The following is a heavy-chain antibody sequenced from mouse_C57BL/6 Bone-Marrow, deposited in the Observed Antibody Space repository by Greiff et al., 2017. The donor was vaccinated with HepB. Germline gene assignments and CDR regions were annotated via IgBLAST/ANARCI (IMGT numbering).Heavy chain of an antibody. CDR3: ARSHYYGSSEKNYYFDY. D-gene: IGHD1-1*01. Sequence: VQLQQSGAELVRPGTSVKMSCKASGYTFTNYWIGWAKQRPGHGLEWIGDIYPGGGYTNYNEKFKGKATLTADKSSSTAYMQFSSLTSEDSAIYYCARSHYYGSSEKNYYFDYWGQGTTLTVSS. CDR1: GYTFTNYW. CDR2: IYPGGGYT. V-gene: IGHV1-63*01. J-gene: IGHJ2*01.